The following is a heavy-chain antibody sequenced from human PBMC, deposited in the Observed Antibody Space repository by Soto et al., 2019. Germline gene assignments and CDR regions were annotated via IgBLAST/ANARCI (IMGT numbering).Heavy chain of an antibody. CDR2: SRAYNGNT. D-gene: IGHD2-15*01. V-gene: IGHV1-18*01. CDR3: AREITSFRFVVVVAATRSGAFDI. CDR1: GYTFTSYG. Sequence: QVQLVESGAEVKKPGASVKVSCKASGYTFTSYGISWVRQAPGQGIDRMGWSRAYNGNTDYAQKLHVRVTMTTVTSTSTAYMELSSLRSDDTAVYYCAREITSFRFVVVVAATRSGAFDIWGQGTMVTVSS. J-gene: IGHJ3*02.